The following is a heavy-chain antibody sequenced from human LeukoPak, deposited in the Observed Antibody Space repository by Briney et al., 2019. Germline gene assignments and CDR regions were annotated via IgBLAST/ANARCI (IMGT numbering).Heavy chain of an antibody. Sequence: GGSLRLSCAASGITFSSYAMSWVRQAPGKGLEWVSATSGSGAGTYYADSVKGRFTISRDNSKNTLYLQMNSLRAEDTAIYYCAKLGGYCSGGSCYDFDYWGQGTMVTVSS. CDR2: TSGSGAGT. CDR3: AKLGGYCSGGSCYDFDY. D-gene: IGHD2-15*01. CDR1: GITFSSYA. J-gene: IGHJ4*02. V-gene: IGHV3-23*01.